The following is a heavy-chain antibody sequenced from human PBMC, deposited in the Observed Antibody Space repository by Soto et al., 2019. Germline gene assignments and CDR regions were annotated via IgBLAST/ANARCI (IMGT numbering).Heavy chain of an antibody. Sequence: EVQLLESGGGLVQPGGSLRRSFAASGFTFSSYAMSWVRQAPGKGLEWVSAISGSGGSTYYADSVKGRFTISRDNSKTTMYQQMNSLRAEDTAVYYCAKASGWFGDFDYWGQGTLVTVSS. J-gene: IGHJ4*02. CDR3: AKASGWFGDFDY. D-gene: IGHD3-10*01. CDR2: ISGSGGST. CDR1: GFTFSSYA. V-gene: IGHV3-23*01.